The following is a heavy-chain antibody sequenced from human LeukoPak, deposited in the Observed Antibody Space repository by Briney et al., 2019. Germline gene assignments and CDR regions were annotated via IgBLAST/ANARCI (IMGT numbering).Heavy chain of an antibody. CDR2: IFPSDSDT. CDR3: VRQPNLDW. V-gene: IGHV5-51*01. J-gene: IGHJ4*02. CDR1: GYTFTTYW. Sequence: GESLKISCQGSGYTFTTYWIGWVRQMPGKGLEWMGIIFPSDSDTTYSPSFQSHVTLSVDKTINTASLHWSTLQAPDTAMYYSVRQPNLDWWGQGTLVTVSS.